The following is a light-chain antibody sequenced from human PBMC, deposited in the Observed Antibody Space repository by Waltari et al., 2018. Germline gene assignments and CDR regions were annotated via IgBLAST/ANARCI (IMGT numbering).Light chain of an antibody. CDR2: RAS. CDR3: QQYNIWPWT. V-gene: IGKV3-15*01. J-gene: IGKJ1*01. Sequence: ELVMTQSPATLSVSPGERASLSCTASQSASTSLAWYQQTPGQAPRLLIYRASTRAAGIPDRFSGSGSGTEFTLTISSLQSEDSAIYYCQQYNIWPWTFGQGTKVDIK. CDR1: QSASTS.